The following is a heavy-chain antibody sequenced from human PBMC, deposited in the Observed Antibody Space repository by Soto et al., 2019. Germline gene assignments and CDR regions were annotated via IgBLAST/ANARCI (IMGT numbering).Heavy chain of an antibody. D-gene: IGHD6-19*01. J-gene: IGHJ6*02. V-gene: IGHV4-39*01. CDR2: IYYSGST. CDR1: GGSISSSSYY. Sequence: SETLSLTCTVSGGSISSSSYYWGWIRQPPGKGLEWIGSIYYSGSTYYNPSLKSRVTISVDTSKNQFSLKLSSVTAADTAVYYCARHSGGSGWNWTSSYYYYGMDVWGQGTTVTVSS. CDR3: ARHSGGSGWNWTSSYYYYGMDV.